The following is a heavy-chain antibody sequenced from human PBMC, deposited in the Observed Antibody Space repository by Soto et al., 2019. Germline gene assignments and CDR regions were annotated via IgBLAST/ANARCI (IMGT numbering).Heavy chain of an antibody. D-gene: IGHD1-26*01. J-gene: IGHJ6*02. CDR3: ASTAEAVGAIPYYYYYGMDV. Sequence: SVKVSCKASGGTFSSYAISWVRQAPGQGLEWMGGIIPIFGTANYAQKFQGRVTITADKSTSTAYMELSSLRSEDTAVYYCASTAEAVGAIPYYYYYGMDVWGQGTTVTVSS. CDR2: IIPIFGTA. V-gene: IGHV1-69*06. CDR1: GGTFSSYA.